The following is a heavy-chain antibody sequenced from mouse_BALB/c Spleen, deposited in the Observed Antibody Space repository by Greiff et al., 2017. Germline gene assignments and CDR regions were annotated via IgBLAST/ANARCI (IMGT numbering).Heavy chain of an antibody. CDR1: GFNFKDYY. V-gene: IGHV14-1*02. CDR3: DRREIDRYYAMDY. Sequence: EVQLQQSGAELVRPGALVKLSCKASGFNFKDYYMHWVQQMPEQGLEWIGWIDPENGTTRYDPKFQGKASITADTASNTAYLQLSSLTSEDTAVYYCDRREIDRYYAMDYWGQGTSVTVSA. CDR2: IDPENGTT. J-gene: IGHJ4*01.